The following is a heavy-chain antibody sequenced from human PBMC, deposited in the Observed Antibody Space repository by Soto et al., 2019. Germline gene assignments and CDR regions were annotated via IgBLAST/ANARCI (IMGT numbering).Heavy chain of an antibody. D-gene: IGHD6-25*01. J-gene: IGHJ5*02. CDR1: GGSLSSYY. CDR2: VYFSGNT. V-gene: IGHV4-59*01. CDR3: GSVRPSGYVLS. Sequence: SETLSLTCTVSGGSLSSYYWTWIRQSPGKGLEWIGYVYFSGNTNYNPSLKSRVTISIDTSKNQFSLRLASVTAADTAFYYCGSVRPSGYVLSWGQGTLVTAPQ.